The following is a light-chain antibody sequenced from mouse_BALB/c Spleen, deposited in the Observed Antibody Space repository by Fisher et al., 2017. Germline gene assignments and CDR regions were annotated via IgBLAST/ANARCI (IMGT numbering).Light chain of an antibody. V-gene: IGKV1-110*01. CDR1: QSLVHSNGNTY. Sequence: DIVMTQSPLSLPVSLGDQASISCRSSQSLVHSNGNTYLEWYLQKPGQSPKLLIYKVSNRFSGVPDRFSGSGSGTDFTLSINSVETEDFGMYFCQQSNSWPLTFGAGTKLELK. CDR3: QQSNSWPLT. CDR2: KVS. J-gene: IGKJ5*01.